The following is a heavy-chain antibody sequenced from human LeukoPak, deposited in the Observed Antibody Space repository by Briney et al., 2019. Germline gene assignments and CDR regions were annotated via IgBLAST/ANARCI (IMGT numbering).Heavy chain of an antibody. Sequence: ASVKVSCKASGYTFIGYYMHWVRQAPGQGLEWMGWINPNSGGTNYAQKFQGRVTMTRDTSISTAYMELSRLRSDDTAVYYCARSMTTVTTLSDFDAFDIWGQGTMVTVSS. V-gene: IGHV1-2*02. CDR2: INPNSGGT. CDR1: GYTFIGYY. J-gene: IGHJ3*02. CDR3: ARSMTTVTTLSDFDAFDI. D-gene: IGHD4-17*01.